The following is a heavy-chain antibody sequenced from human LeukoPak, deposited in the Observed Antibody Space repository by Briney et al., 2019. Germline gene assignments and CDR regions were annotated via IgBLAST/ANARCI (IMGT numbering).Heavy chain of an antibody. CDR3: ARAVVPAATLSFDY. D-gene: IGHD2-2*01. J-gene: IGHJ4*02. CDR1: GGTFSSYA. CDR2: IIPILGIA. V-gene: IGHV1-69*04. Sequence: GSSVKVSCKASGGTFSSYAISWVRQAPGQGLEWMGRIIPILGIANYAQKFQGRVTITTDESTSTAYMELSSLRSEDTAVYYCARAVVPAATLSFDYWGQGTLVTVSS.